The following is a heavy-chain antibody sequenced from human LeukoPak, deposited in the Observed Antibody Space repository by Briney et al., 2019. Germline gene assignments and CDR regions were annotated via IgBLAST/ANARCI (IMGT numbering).Heavy chain of an antibody. CDR2: IYHSGST. D-gene: IGHD3-22*01. CDR3: ARAYYYDSSGYYSPLDY. Sequence: PSETLSLTCAVSGYSISRGYYWGWIRQPPGKGLEWIGSIYHSGSTYYNPSLKSRVTISVDTSKNQFSLKLSSVTAADTAVYYCARAYYYDSSGYYSPLDYWGQGTLVTVSS. V-gene: IGHV4-38-2*01. J-gene: IGHJ4*02. CDR1: GYSISRGYY.